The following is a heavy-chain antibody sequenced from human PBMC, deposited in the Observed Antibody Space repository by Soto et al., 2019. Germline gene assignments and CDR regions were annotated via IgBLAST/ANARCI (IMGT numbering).Heavy chain of an antibody. CDR1: GFTFSDYY. Sequence: QVQLVESGGGLVKPGGSLRLACAACGFTFSDYYMSWIRQAPGKGLEWVSYISSSGSTIYYADSVKGRFTISRDNAKNSLYLQMNSLRAEDTAVYYCARDRYCSSTSCYAADYWGQGTLVTVSS. J-gene: IGHJ4*02. D-gene: IGHD2-2*01. V-gene: IGHV3-11*01. CDR2: ISSSGSTI. CDR3: ARDRYCSSTSCYAADY.